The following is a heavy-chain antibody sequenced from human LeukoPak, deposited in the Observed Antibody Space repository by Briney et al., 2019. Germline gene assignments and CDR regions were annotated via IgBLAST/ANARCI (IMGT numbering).Heavy chain of an antibody. CDR2: ISYDGSNK. J-gene: IGHJ4*02. CDR3: AREPIRAAAAGTLDY. Sequence: PGGSLRLSCAASGFTFSSYAMHWVRQAPGKGLEWVAVISYDGSNKYYADSVKGRFTISRDNSKNTLYLQMNSLRAEDTAVYYCAREPIRAAAAGTLDYWGQGTLVTVSS. CDR1: GFTFSSYA. V-gene: IGHV3-30-3*01. D-gene: IGHD6-13*01.